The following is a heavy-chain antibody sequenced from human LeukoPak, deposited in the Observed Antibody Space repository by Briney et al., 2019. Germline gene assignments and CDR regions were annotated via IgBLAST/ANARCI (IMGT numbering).Heavy chain of an antibody. V-gene: IGHV1-2*02. Sequence: GASVKVSCKASGYTFTSYTMNWVRQAPGQGLEWMGWINPNSGGTNYAQKFQGRVTMTRDTSISTAYMELSRLRSDDTAVYYCARVLSIIAASPDWFDPWGQGTLVTVSS. D-gene: IGHD3-16*02. CDR3: ARVLSIIAASPDWFDP. CDR1: GYTFTSYT. J-gene: IGHJ5*02. CDR2: INPNSGGT.